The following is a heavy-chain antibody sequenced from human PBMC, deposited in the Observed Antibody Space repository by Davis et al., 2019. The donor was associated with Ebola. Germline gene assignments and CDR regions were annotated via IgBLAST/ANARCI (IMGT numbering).Heavy chain of an antibody. D-gene: IGHD4-23*01. Sequence: GESLKISCAASGFIFSNAWMSWVRQAPGKGLEWVALIWYDGSNKYYAGSVKGRFTISRDNSKNTLYLQMNSLRAEDTAVYYCARVGGNSVGGWFDPWGQGTLVTVSS. CDR1: GFIFSNAW. V-gene: IGHV3-33*08. J-gene: IGHJ5*02. CDR3: ARVGGNSVGGWFDP. CDR2: IWYDGSNK.